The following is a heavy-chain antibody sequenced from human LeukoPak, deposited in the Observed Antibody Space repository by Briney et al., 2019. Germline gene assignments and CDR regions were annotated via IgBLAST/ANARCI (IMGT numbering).Heavy chain of an antibody. V-gene: IGHV3-20*01. Sequence: PGGSLRLSCAASGFNFDDYGMTWVRQSPGKGLEWVSGIIWNGGTTDYADSVKGRFTISRDNAKNSLYLQMNSLRAEDTAVYHCARWGGRSAITIFGVAKEYYFDYWGQGTLVTVSS. D-gene: IGHD3-3*01. CDR1: GFNFDDYG. CDR2: IIWNGGTT. J-gene: IGHJ4*02. CDR3: ARWGGRSAITIFGVAKEYYFDY.